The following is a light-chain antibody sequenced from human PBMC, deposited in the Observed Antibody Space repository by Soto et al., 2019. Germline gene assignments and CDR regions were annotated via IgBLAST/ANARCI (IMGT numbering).Light chain of an antibody. Sequence: SYELTQLPSVSVSPGQTASMTCSGDKLGGKYVCWYQQKPGQSPVLVIYDDSKRPSGIPERFSGSNSGNTATLTISGTQAMDEADYYCQAWDSSVVFGGGTKLTVL. CDR1: KLGGKY. CDR2: DDS. CDR3: QAWDSSVV. V-gene: IGLV3-1*01. J-gene: IGLJ2*01.